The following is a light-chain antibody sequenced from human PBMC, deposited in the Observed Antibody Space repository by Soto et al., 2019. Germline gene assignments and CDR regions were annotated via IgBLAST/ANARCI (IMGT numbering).Light chain of an antibody. CDR1: QSISTN. CDR3: QQYNNWPRT. CDR2: GAS. V-gene: IGKV3-15*01. J-gene: IGKJ1*01. Sequence: EIVLTQSPATLSLSPGERATLPCRASQSISTNLAWYHQKPGQAPRLLIYGASTRATGIPARFSGSGSGTEFTLTINSLQSEDFAVYYCQQYNNWPRTFGQGTKVDIK.